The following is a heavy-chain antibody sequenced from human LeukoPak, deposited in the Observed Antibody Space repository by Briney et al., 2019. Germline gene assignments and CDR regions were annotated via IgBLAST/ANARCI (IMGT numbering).Heavy chain of an antibody. CDR1: GGSISSSSYY. V-gene: IGHV4-39*07. CDR3: ARDLVPAVLGGEIDY. J-gene: IGHJ4*02. CDR2: IYYSGST. D-gene: IGHD2-2*01. Sequence: PSETLSLTCTVSGGSISSSSYYWGWIRQPPGKGLEWIGSIYYSGSTYYNPSLKSRVTISVDTSKNQFSLKLSSVTAADTAVYYCARDLVPAVLGGEIDYWGQGTLVTVSS.